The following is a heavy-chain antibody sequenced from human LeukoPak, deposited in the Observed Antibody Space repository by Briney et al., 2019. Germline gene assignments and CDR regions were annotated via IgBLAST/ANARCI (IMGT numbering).Heavy chain of an antibody. V-gene: IGHV3-23*01. J-gene: IGHJ4*02. CDR1: GVTSSNYA. Sequence: GGSLRLSCAASGVTSSNYAMSWVRQAPGKGLGWVSLISGSGASTYYADSVKGRSTVSRDNSKNTLYLQMNSLRAEDTAVYYCAKDPDCSSIICRAPFDYWGQGTLVTVSS. CDR3: AKDPDCSSIICRAPFDY. D-gene: IGHD2-2*01. CDR2: ISGSGAST.